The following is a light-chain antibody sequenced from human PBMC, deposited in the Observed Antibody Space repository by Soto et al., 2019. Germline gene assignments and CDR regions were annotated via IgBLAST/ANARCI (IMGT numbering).Light chain of an antibody. CDR3: QQYNNWPRAT. Sequence: EIGLTQSPGTLSLSPGERATLSCRASQSISSNLAWYQQKPGQAPRLLMFRTSSRATGFPARFSGSGSGTEFNLTISSLQSEDFGVYYCQQYNNWPRATFGGGTKVDI. CDR2: RTS. J-gene: IGKJ4*01. V-gene: IGKV3-15*01. CDR1: QSISSN.